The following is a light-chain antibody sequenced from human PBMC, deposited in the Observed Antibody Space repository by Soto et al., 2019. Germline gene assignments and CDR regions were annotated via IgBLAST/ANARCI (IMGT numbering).Light chain of an antibody. CDR1: QSVDIN. CDR3: QQYSNWPPRYT. J-gene: IGKJ2*01. CDR2: EAS. V-gene: IGKV3-15*01. Sequence: EIVMTQSPVTLSASPGDTVTLSCRASQSVDINLAWYQQKPGRAPRLLISEASTRASDIPSRFSGSGSGTDFTLTISGLQSEDSARYFCQQYSNWPPRYTFGQGTKVQIK.